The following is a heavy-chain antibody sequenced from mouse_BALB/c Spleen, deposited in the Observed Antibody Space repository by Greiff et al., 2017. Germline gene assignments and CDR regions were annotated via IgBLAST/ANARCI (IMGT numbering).Heavy chain of an antibody. CDR1: GFTFSSYA. CDR3: ARHLYYFDY. V-gene: IGHV5-12-1*01. J-gene: IGHJ2*01. CDR2: ISSGGGST. Sequence: EVKLVESGGGLVKPGGSLKLSCAASGFTFSSYAMSWVRQSPEKRLEWVAYISSGGGSTYYPDTVKGRFTISRDNAKNTLYLQMSSLKSEDTAMYYCARHLYYFDYWGQGTTLTVSS.